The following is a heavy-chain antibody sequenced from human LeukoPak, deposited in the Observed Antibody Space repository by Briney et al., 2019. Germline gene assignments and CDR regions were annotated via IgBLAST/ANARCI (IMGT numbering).Heavy chain of an antibody. V-gene: IGHV3-23*01. J-gene: IGHJ4*02. D-gene: IGHD6-13*01. CDR3: AKTADSSWYVRWPHYFDY. CDR2: ISGSGGST. CDR1: GFTFNNYA. Sequence: GGSLRLSCAASGFTFNNYAMSWVRQAPGKGLEWVSAISGSGGSTYYADSVKGRFTISRDNSKNTLYLQMNSLRAEDTAVYYCAKTADSSWYVRWPHYFDYWGQGTLVTVSS.